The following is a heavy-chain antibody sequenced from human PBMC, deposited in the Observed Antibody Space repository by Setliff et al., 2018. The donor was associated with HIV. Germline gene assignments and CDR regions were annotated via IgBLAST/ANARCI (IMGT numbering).Heavy chain of an antibody. J-gene: IGHJ4*02. CDR3: ARAVHSGWYYFDY. V-gene: IGHV3-20*04. D-gene: IGHD6-19*01. CDR1: GFTFSSYA. Sequence: GSLRLSCAASGFTFSSYAMSWVRQAPGKGLEWVSGIGWNGDTTGYADSVKGRFTISRDNAKNSLYLQMNSLRAEDTAVYYCARAVHSGWYYFDYWGQGTLVTVSS. CDR2: IGWNGDTT.